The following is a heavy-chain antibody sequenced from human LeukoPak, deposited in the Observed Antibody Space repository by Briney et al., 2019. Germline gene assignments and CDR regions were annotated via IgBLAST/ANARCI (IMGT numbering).Heavy chain of an antibody. D-gene: IGHD6-19*01. Sequence: SETLSLSCAVSGDSISSGYYWGWIRQPPGKGLEWIGSIYHSGSTYDNPSLKSRVTISVGTSKNQFSLKLNSVTAADTAVYYCARGREYSSGYEAFNIWGQGTMVSVSS. CDR2: IYHSGST. J-gene: IGHJ3*02. V-gene: IGHV4-38-2*01. CDR3: ARGREYSSGYEAFNI. CDR1: GDSISSGYY.